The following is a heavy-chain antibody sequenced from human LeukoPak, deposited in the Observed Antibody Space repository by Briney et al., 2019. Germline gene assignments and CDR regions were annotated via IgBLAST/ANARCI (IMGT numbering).Heavy chain of an antibody. D-gene: IGHD6-13*01. Sequence: SETLSLTCTVSGGSISSGGYYWSWIRQHPGKGLEWIGYIYYSGSTYYNPSLKSRVTMSVDTSKNQFSLELGSVTAADTAVYYCARERGYSRSQYFQHWGQGTLVTVSS. CDR3: ARERGYSRSQYFQH. CDR1: GGSISSGGYY. V-gene: IGHV4-31*03. J-gene: IGHJ1*01. CDR2: IYYSGST.